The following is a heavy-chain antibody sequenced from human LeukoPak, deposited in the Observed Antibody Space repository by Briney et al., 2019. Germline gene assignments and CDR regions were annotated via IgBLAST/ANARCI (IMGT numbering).Heavy chain of an antibody. CDR3: ARVARDSSGSYYYYYYYMDV. Sequence: GGSLRLSCAASRITLSRDEMNWVRQAPGKGLEYVSAISSNGGSTYYANSVKGRFTISRDNSKNTLYLQMGSLRAEDMAVYYCARVARDSSGSYYYYYYYMDVWGKGTTVTVSS. J-gene: IGHJ6*03. CDR2: ISSNGGST. V-gene: IGHV3-64*01. D-gene: IGHD3-22*01. CDR1: RITLSRDE.